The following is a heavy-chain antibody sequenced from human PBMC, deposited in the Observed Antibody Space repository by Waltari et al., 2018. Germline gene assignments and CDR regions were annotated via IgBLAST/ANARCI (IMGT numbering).Heavy chain of an antibody. Sequence: EVQLVESGGGLVKPGGSLSLSCAASGFTFSRYSMNWVRQAPGKGLEWVSSISRSRSYIYYADSVKGRFAISRDNAKNSLYLQMNSLRAEDTAVYYCARVETYSSSWYQYNWFDPWGQGTLVTVSS. J-gene: IGHJ5*02. CDR1: GFTFSRYS. D-gene: IGHD6-13*01. CDR3: ARVETYSSSWYQYNWFDP. V-gene: IGHV3-21*01. CDR2: ISRSRSYI.